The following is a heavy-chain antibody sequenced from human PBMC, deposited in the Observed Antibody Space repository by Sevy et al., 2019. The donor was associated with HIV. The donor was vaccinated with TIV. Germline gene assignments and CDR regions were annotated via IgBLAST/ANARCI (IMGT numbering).Heavy chain of an antibody. CDR2: IFSSGTT. CDR3: ARNGSPFVVRSFFDY. J-gene: IGHJ4*02. V-gene: IGHV4-30-4*08. D-gene: IGHD3-22*01. Sequence: SETLSLTCAVSGGSIGSGDYSWNWIRQPPGKGLEWIGYIFSSGTTHYNPSLTSRVAISVDTSKNQVSLRLNSVTAADPAVYYCARNGSPFVVRSFFDYWGQGTLVTVS. CDR1: GGSIGSGDYS.